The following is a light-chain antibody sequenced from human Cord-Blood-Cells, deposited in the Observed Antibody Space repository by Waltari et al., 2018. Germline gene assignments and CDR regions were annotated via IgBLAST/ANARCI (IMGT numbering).Light chain of an antibody. CDR1: SSDVGGYNS. CDR2: DVS. CDR3: CSYAGSYPLV. Sequence: QSALTLPRSVSGSPGQSVTISCTGTSSDVGGYNSVSWYQQHPGKAPKLLIYDVSKRPAGVPDRFSGSKSGNTASLTISGLQAEDEADYYCCSYAGSYPLVFGGGTKLTVL. J-gene: IGLJ3*02. V-gene: IGLV2-11*01.